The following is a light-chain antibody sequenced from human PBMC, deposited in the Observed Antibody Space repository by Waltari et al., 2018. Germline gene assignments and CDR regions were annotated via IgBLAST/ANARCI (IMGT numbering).Light chain of an antibody. V-gene: IGKV4-1*01. CDR1: QSVLYSSNNKNY. CDR3: QQYFSTPPVT. CDR2: WAS. J-gene: IGKJ4*01. Sequence: DIVMTQSPDSLAVSLGERATINCKSSQSVLYSSNNKNYLAWYQQKSGQPPKLLIYWASTRESGVPDGFSGSGSGTDFTLTISSLQAEDVAVYYCQQYFSTPPVTFGGGTKVEIK.